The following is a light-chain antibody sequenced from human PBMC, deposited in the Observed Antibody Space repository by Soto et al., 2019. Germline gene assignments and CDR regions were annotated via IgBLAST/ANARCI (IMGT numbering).Light chain of an antibody. V-gene: IGKV1-5*01. CDR3: QQYNSYGT. CDR1: QSIDSS. Sequence: DIQMTQSPSTLSASVGDRVTITCRASQSIDSSLAWYQQKPRKGPKLLIYDASTLESGVPSRFSGSGLGTEFALTISSLQPDDFATFYCQQYNSYGTFGQGTKQEI. J-gene: IGKJ2*01. CDR2: DAS.